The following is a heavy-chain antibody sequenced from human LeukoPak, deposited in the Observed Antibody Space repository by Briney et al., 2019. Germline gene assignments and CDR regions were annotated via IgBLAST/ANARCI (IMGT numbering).Heavy chain of an antibody. V-gene: IGHV3-48*02. CDR3: ARGIVTAAMRARGAFDI. J-gene: IGHJ3*02. Sequence: PGGSLRLSSAASGFAFSNDSLNWDRQAPGKGLEWVSYISSSSSSIYYADSLKSRFTISSDTAKNSMYLHMNSLRDEDTAVYYCARGIVTAAMRARGAFDIWGQGTMVTVSS. D-gene: IGHD2-2*01. CDR2: ISSSSSSI. CDR1: GFAFSNDS.